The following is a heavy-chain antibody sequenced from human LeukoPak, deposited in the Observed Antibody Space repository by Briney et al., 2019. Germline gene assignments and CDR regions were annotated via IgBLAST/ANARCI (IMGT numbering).Heavy chain of an antibody. J-gene: IGHJ5*02. Sequence: SDTLSLTCSLSGHSITTNSYWWGWIRQSPGKGLEWIGSIYSSGNSYYNPSLKSRATMSPDSSKNQYSLRLTSVTAADTAVNYCARRGIWDLQVGNWFDPCGQGILITVSS. D-gene: IGHD3-16*01. V-gene: IGHV4-39*01. CDR2: IYSSGNS. CDR1: GHSITTNSYW. CDR3: ARRGIWDLQVGNWFDP.